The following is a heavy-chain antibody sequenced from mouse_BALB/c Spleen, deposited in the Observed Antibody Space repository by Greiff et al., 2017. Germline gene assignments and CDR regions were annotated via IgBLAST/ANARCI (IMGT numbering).Heavy chain of an antibody. Sequence: QVQLKQSGAELAKPGASVKMSCKASGYTFTSYWMHWVKQRPGQGLEWIGYINPSTGYTEYNQKFKDKATLTADKSSSTAYMQLSSLTSEDSAVYYCASHLPYYFDYWGQGTTLTVSS. CDR2: INPSTGYT. CDR3: ASHLPYYFDY. J-gene: IGHJ2*01. V-gene: IGHV1-7*01. CDR1: GYTFTSYW.